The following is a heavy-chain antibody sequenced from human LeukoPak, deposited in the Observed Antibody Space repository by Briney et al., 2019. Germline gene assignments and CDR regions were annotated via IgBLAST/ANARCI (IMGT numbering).Heavy chain of an antibody. V-gene: IGHV4-59*01. Sequence: SETLSLTCTVSGGSISSYYWSWIRQPPGKGLEWIGYIYYSGSTNYNPSLKSRVTISVDTSKNQFSLKLSSVTAADTAVYYCARGSYYYDSSGYYYPFDYWGQGPRSPSPQ. CDR2: IYYSGST. J-gene: IGHJ4*02. CDR1: GGSISSYY. CDR3: ARGSYYYDSSGYYYPFDY. D-gene: IGHD3-22*01.